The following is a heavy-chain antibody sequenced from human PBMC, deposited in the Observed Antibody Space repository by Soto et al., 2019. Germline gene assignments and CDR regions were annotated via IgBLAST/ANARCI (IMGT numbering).Heavy chain of an antibody. Sequence: QVQLVQSGAEVKKPGASVKVSCKASGYTFTSYGISWVRHAPGQGLEWMGWISAYNGNTNYAQKLQGRVTMTTDTSPITAYMERRSRRSDDTAVSYLASGADWDDWCQGTLVTVSS. CDR2: ISAYNGNT. D-gene: IGHD3-9*01. CDR3: ASGADWDD. V-gene: IGHV1-18*01. CDR1: GYTFTSYG. J-gene: IGHJ4*02.